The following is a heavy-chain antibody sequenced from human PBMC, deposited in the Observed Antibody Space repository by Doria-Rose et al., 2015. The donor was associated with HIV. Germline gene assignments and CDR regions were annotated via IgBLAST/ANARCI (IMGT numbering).Heavy chain of an antibody. J-gene: IGHJ4*02. Sequence: SGPVLVKPTETLTLTCTVSGVSLSSPGMGVSWIRQPPGKALEWLANIVSDHEGSYKPSLKSRLTISRGTSKSQVVLTMTDMDPVDTATYYCARIKSSRWYHKYYFDFWGQGTLVIVSA. D-gene: IGHD6-13*01. CDR2: IVSDHEG. V-gene: IGHV2-26*01. CDR3: ARIKSSRWYHKYYFDF. CDR1: GVSLSSPGMG.